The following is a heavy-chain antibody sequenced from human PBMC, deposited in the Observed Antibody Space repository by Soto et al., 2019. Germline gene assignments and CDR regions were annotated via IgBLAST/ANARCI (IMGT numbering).Heavy chain of an antibody. CDR2: VSYDGSYK. Sequence: QVQLVESGGGVAQPGRSLRLSCAVSGFTFSDYGMHWVRQAPGKGLEWVAVVSYDGSYKYYADSVKGRFTVSRDLSGNTLFLQMNSLSLEDTAVYFCAKEMYPRTVLDSSSTGGDYWGQGTLVAVSS. D-gene: IGHD6-6*01. J-gene: IGHJ4*02. CDR1: GFTFSDYG. CDR3: AKEMYPRTVLDSSSTGGDY. V-gene: IGHV3-30*18.